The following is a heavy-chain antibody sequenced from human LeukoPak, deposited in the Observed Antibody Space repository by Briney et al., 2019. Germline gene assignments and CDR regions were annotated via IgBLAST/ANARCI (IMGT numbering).Heavy chain of an antibody. J-gene: IGHJ4*02. V-gene: IGHV4-59*01. CDR2: VFYSGST. D-gene: IGHD3-10*01. Sequence: SETLSLTCTVSGASISSFYWSWIRHSPGKGLEWIGSVFYSGSTTYNPSLKSRVTLSLDTSKRQYSLNLTSVTAADTALYYCARVGYSGSGNYYNDRGAFDYWGQGTLVTVSS. CDR1: GASISSFY. CDR3: ARVGYSGSGNYYNDRGAFDY.